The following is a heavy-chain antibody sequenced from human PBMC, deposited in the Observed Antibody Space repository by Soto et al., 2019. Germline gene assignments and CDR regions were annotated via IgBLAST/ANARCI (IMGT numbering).Heavy chain of an antibody. CDR3: AREGSYSAYNFAHGIQLWSFDF. CDR2: IFSSGST. CDR1: GGSINTFY. V-gene: IGHV4-4*07. Sequence: SETLSLTCTVSGGSINTFYWSWVRQPAGKGLELIGCIFSSGSTSFNPSLESRVAMSVDTSKNHFSLNLSSVTAADMAVYYCAREGSYSAYNFAHGIQLWSFDFWGQGALVTVSS. D-gene: IGHD5-12*01. J-gene: IGHJ4*02.